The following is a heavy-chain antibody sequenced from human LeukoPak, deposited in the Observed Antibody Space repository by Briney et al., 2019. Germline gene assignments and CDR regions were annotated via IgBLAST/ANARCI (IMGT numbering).Heavy chain of an antibody. CDR2: INPCGGST. V-gene: IGHV1-46*01. CDR1: GYSFIDYH. D-gene: IGHD2-2*01. CDR3: ASDRGSIDVSNF. J-gene: IGHJ4*02. Sequence: ASVKVSCKASGYSFIDYHMTWVRQAPGQGLEWMGIINPCGGSTSYAQKFQGRVTLTRDTSTTTVYMELSSLRSEDTAVYYCASDRGSIDVSNFWGQGTLVTVSS.